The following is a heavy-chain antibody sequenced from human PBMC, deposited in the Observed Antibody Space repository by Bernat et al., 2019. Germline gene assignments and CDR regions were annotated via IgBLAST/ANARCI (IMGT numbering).Heavy chain of an antibody. CDR2: ISGSGDIT. D-gene: IGHD6-19*01. V-gene: IGHV3-23*01. Sequence: EVQLLESGGDLVQPGGSLRISCAASGFTFSTYAMSWVRQAPGKGLEWVSFISGSGDITYYADSVKGRFTISRDNSKNMMYLQMNSLRAEDTALYYCAKGGGGYGDYVSYWGQGTLVTVSS. CDR1: GFTFSTYA. J-gene: IGHJ4*02. CDR3: AKGGGGYGDYVSY.